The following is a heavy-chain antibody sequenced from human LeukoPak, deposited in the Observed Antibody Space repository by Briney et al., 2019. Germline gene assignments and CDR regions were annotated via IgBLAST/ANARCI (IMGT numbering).Heavy chain of an antibody. CDR2: ISGSGGST. J-gene: IGHJ4*02. CDR1: GFTFSSYG. V-gene: IGHV3-23*01. Sequence: GGSLRLSCAASGFTFSSYGMSWVRQAPGKGLEWVSAISGSGGSTYYADSVKGRFTISRDNSKNTLYLQMNSLRAEDTAVYYCAKAHDSSGYPDYWGQGTLVTVSS. CDR3: AKAHDSSGYPDY. D-gene: IGHD3-22*01.